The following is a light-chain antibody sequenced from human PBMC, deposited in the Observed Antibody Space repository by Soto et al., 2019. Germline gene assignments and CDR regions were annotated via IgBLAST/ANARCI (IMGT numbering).Light chain of an antibody. J-gene: IGKJ5*01. V-gene: IGKV1-33*01. CDR2: DAS. Sequence: IQMTQSPSSLSASVGDRVTITCQASQDISKNLNWYQQKLGKAPKLLIYDASSMQTGVPSRFSGSGSATHLTFTISTLQPEDIAAYYCQQYYNLLPITFGQGTRLEIK. CDR3: QQYYNLLPIT. CDR1: QDISKN.